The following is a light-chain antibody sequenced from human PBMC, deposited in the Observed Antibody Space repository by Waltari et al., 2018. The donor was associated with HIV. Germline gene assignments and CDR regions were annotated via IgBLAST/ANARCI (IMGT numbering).Light chain of an antibody. CDR3: LLSYSGTWV. Sequence: QGVVTQEPSLTVSLGGTVTLTCGSSTVAVTTGLYPYWFQQRPGQAPKTLIYNTGNKHSWTPARLSGSRIVDKAVLTLSGAQPEDEAEYYCLLSYSGTWVFGGGTKLTVL. J-gene: IGLJ3*02. CDR2: NTG. V-gene: IGLV7-46*01. CDR1: TVAVTTGLY.